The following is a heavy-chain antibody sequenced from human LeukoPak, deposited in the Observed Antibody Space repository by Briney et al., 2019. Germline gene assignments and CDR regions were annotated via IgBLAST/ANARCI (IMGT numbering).Heavy chain of an antibody. CDR3: ARSDSSSSLVLGSYYGMDV. J-gene: IGHJ6*02. D-gene: IGHD6-6*01. CDR1: GGSIISRSYY. Sequence: PSETLSLTCTVSGGSIISRSYYWVWIRQSPGKGLEWIGTIYYSGNTYYNPSLKSRVTISVDTSKNQFSLQLTSVTAADTAVYYCARSDSSSSLVLGSYYGMDVWGQGTTVTVSS. CDR2: IYYSGNT. V-gene: IGHV4-39*01.